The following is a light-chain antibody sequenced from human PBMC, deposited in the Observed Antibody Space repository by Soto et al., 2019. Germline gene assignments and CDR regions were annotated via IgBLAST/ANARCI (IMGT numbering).Light chain of an antibody. J-gene: IGLJ1*01. V-gene: IGLV2-14*01. Sequence: QSALTQPASVSGSPGQSITISCTGTSSDVGGYNYVSWYQQHPGKAPKLMIYEVSNRPSGVSNRFSGSKSGNTASLTISGLQAEDEADYHCSSYTNTGTLYVFGTGTKLTVL. CDR1: SSDVGGYNY. CDR3: SSYTNTGTLYV. CDR2: EVS.